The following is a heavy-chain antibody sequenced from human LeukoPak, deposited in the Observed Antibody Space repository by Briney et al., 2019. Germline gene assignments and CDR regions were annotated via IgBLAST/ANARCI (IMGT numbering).Heavy chain of an antibody. J-gene: IGHJ4*02. V-gene: IGHV4-38-2*02. CDR3: AREVHSSSSFDY. Sequence: SETLSLTCAVSGYSISSGYYWGWIRQPPGKGLEWIGSIYQSGRTYYNPSLKSRVTISVDTSKNQFSLKLGSVTAADTAVYYCAREVHSSSSFDYWGQGTLGTVSS. D-gene: IGHD6-13*01. CDR1: GYSISSGYY. CDR2: IYQSGRT.